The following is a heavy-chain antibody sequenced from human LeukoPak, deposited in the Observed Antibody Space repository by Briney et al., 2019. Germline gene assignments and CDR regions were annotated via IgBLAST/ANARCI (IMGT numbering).Heavy chain of an antibody. V-gene: IGHV3-66*01. CDR1: GFIVSSYY. J-gene: IGHJ6*02. CDR3: ARSYSNHLFGMDV. Sequence: GRSLRLAWVAAGFIVSSYYMTWVRQAPGKGLEWVSVIYSGGSTYYADSVKGRVDISRDNSKNTVFLQMSSVRAEDTAVYYCARSYSNHLFGMDVWGQGTTVTVTS. D-gene: IGHD4-11*01. CDR2: IYSGGST.